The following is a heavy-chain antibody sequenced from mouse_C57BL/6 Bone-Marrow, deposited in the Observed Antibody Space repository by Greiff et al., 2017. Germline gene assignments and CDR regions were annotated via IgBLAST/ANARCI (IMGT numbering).Heavy chain of an antibody. J-gene: IGHJ1*03. CDR2: IWSGGST. CDR1: GFSLTSYG. D-gene: IGHD1-2*01. Sequence: VQLQQSGPGLVQPSQSLSITCTVSGFSLTSYGVHWVRQPPGKGLEWLGVIWSGGSTDYNAAFISRLSISKDNSKSQVFFKMNSLQADDTAIYYCAKMPCYYGPWYFDVWGTGTTVTVSS. CDR3: AKMPCYYGPWYFDV. V-gene: IGHV2-4*01.